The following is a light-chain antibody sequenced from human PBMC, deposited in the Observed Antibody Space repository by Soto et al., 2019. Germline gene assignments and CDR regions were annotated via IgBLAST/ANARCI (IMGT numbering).Light chain of an antibody. CDR1: QGIRND. CDR3: LQDYNYPWT. CDR2: AAS. J-gene: IGKJ1*01. Sequence: AIQMTQSPSSLSASLGDRVTITWRASQGIRNDLGWYQQKPGKXPKXLIYAASSLQSGVPSRFSGSGSGTDFTITISSLQPEDFATYYCLQDYNYPWTFGQGTKVDI. V-gene: IGKV1-6*01.